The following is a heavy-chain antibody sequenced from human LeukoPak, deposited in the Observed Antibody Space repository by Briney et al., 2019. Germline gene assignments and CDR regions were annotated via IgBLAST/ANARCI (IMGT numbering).Heavy chain of an antibody. D-gene: IGHD5-18*01. J-gene: IGHJ4*02. CDR2: ISSSGGAI. CDR1: GFTFSDYY. V-gene: IGHV3-11*04. CDR3: ARDRIQLWFLFDY. Sequence: GGSLRLSCAASGFTFSDYYMGWIRQAPGKGLEWVSHISSSGGAIYYADSVKGRFTISRDNSKNTLYLQMNSLRAEDTAVYYCARDRIQLWFLFDYWGQGTLVTVSS.